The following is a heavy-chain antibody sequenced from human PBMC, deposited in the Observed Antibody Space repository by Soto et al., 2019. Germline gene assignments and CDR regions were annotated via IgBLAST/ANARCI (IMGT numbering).Heavy chain of an antibody. Sequence: QVQLQQWGAGLLKPSETLSLTCAVYGGSFSGYYWSWIRQPPGKGLEWIGEINHSGSTNYNPSFKSRVTISVDTSKIQCSLELSSVTAADTAVYYCARGRKFGIVVVAAANWFDPWGQGTLVAVSS. CDR3: ARGRKFGIVVVAAANWFDP. CDR2: INHSGST. J-gene: IGHJ5*02. V-gene: IGHV4-34*01. CDR1: GGSFSGYY. D-gene: IGHD2-2*01.